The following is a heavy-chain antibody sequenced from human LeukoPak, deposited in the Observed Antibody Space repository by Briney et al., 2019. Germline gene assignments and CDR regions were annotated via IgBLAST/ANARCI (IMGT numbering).Heavy chain of an antibody. CDR2: ISSNGGST. V-gene: IGHV3-64D*06. J-gene: IGHJ4*02. Sequence: GGSLRLSCSASGFTFSSYAMHWVRQAPGKGLEYVSAISSNGGSTYYADSVKGRFTISRDNSKNTLYLQMSSLRAEDTAVYYCVKAVAGTHILAFDYWGQGTLVTVSS. D-gene: IGHD6-19*01. CDR3: VKAVAGTHILAFDY. CDR1: GFTFSSYA.